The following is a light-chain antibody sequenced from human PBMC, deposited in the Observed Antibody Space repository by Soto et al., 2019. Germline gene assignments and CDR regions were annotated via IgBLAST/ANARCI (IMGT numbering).Light chain of an antibody. CDR2: KAS. V-gene: IGKV1-5*03. CDR1: QSISTW. J-gene: IGKJ1*01. CDR3: QQRSDWPPK. Sequence: EIQMTQSPSTLSASVGDIVTITCRASQSISTWLAWYQQKPGKAPNLLIYKASSLETGVPSRFSGSGSGTDFTLTISSLETEDFAVYYCQQRSDWPPKFGQGTKVDIK.